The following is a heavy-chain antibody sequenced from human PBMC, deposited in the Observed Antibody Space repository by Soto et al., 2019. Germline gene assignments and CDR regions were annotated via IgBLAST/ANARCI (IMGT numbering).Heavy chain of an antibody. CDR1: GFSLSTSGRC. CDR3: ARLLWCGELGFYFDY. V-gene: IGHV2-70*11. Sequence: SGPTLVNPTQTLTLTCTFSGFSLSTSGRCVSWIRQPPGKALEWLARIDWDDDKYYSTSLKTRLTISKDTSKNQVVLTMTNMDPVDTATYYCARLLWCGELGFYFDYWGQGTLVTVSS. CDR2: IDWDDDK. D-gene: IGHD3-10*01. J-gene: IGHJ4*02.